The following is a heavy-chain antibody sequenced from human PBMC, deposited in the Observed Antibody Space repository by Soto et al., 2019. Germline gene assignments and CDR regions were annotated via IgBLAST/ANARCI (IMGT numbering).Heavy chain of an antibody. J-gene: IGHJ5*02. CDR2: IRNTPYGGTT. CDR1: VFSFSEHA. CDR3: SRGSFGYYGP. D-gene: IGHD2-2*03. Sequence: LRLSCNCSVFSFSEHAITWVRQAPGKGLEWVGFIRNTPYGGTTDYAASVRGRFTISRDDSESIAYLQMNSLKTEDSGVYYCSRGSFGYYGPWGPGTLVTVSS. V-gene: IGHV3-49*04.